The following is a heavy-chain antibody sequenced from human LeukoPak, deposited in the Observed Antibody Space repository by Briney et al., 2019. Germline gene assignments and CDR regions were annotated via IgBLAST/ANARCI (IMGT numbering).Heavy chain of an antibody. CDR1: GGSFSGYY. V-gene: IGHV4-34*01. Sequence: SETLSLTCAVYGGSFSGYYWSWIRQPPGKGLEWIGEINHSGSTYYNPSLKSRVTISVDTSKNQFSLKLSSVTAADTAVYYCARDILSRWLVEAFDIWGQGTMVTVSS. CDR3: ARDILSRWLVEAFDI. CDR2: INHSGST. J-gene: IGHJ3*02. D-gene: IGHD3-9*01.